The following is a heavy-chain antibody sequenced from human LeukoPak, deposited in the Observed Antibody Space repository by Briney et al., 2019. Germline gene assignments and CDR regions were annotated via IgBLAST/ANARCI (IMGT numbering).Heavy chain of an antibody. J-gene: IGHJ4*02. CDR2: IRYDGSNE. V-gene: IGHV3-30*02. CDR1: GFTFSTYG. Sequence: GGSLRLSCAASGFTFSTYGMHWVRQAPGKGLEWVAFIRYDGSNENYTDSVKGRFTISRDNSKNTVYLQMNSLRTEDTAIYYCTKVMEQQLVSTDYWGQGTLVTLSS. CDR3: TKVMEQQLVSTDY. D-gene: IGHD1-1*01.